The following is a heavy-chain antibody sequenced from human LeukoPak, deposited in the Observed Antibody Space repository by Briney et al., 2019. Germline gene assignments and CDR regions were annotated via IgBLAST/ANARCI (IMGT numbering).Heavy chain of an antibody. V-gene: IGHV1-18*01. CDR2: ISAYNDNT. CDR1: GYTFTSYG. Sequence: ASVKVSCKASGYTFTSYGISWVRQAPGQGLEWMGWISAYNDNTNYAQKLQGRVTMTTDTSTSTAYMELRSLRSDDTAVYYCARDLAVAGTGGPYFDYWGQGTLVTVSS. J-gene: IGHJ4*02. D-gene: IGHD6-19*01. CDR3: ARDLAVAGTGGPYFDY.